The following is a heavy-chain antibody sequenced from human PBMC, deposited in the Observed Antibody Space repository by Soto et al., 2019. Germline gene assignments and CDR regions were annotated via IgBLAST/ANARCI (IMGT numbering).Heavy chain of an antibody. CDR1: GYTFTSYG. J-gene: IGHJ6*02. CDR3: ATVGSSWHYYYYGMDV. D-gene: IGHD6-13*01. V-gene: IGHV1-24*01. Sequence: ASVKVSCKASGYTFTSYGISWVRQAPGQGLEWMGGFDPEDGETIYAQKFQGRVTMTEDTSTDTAYMELSSLRSEDTAVYYCATVGSSWHYYYYGMDVWGQGTTVTVSS. CDR2: FDPEDGET.